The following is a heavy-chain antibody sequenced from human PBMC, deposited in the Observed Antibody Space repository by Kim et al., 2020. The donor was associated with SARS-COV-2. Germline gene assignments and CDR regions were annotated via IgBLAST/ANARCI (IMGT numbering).Heavy chain of an antibody. CDR2: ISGSGGST. D-gene: IGHD7-27*01. Sequence: GGSLRLSCAASGFTFSSYAMSWVRQAPGKGLEWVSAISGSGGSTYYADSVKGRFTISRDNSKNTLYLQMNSLRAEDTAVYYCAKDSRTGGFYYYYGMDVWGQRTTVTLSS. J-gene: IGHJ6*02. V-gene: IGHV3-23*01. CDR1: GFTFSSYA. CDR3: AKDSRTGGFYYYYGMDV.